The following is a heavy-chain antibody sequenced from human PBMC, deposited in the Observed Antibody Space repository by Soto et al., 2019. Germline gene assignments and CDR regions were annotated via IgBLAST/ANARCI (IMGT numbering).Heavy chain of an antibody. Sequence: QVQLQESGPGLVKPSGTLSLTCAVSGGSISSSNWWSWVRQPPGKGLEWIGEIYHSGSTNYNPSLTSRVPISVDKSTTQFSLKLSSVTAADTAVYYCARGNEYYGSGSPNWFDPWGQGTLVTVSS. CDR1: GGSISSSNW. CDR3: ARGNEYYGSGSPNWFDP. D-gene: IGHD3-10*01. V-gene: IGHV4-4*02. J-gene: IGHJ5*02. CDR2: IYHSGST.